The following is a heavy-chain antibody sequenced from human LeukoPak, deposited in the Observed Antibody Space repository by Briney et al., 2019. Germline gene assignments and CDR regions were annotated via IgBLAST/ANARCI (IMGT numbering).Heavy chain of an antibody. CDR3: AKDGDAYIEYYYYYMDV. V-gene: IGHV3-33*06. J-gene: IGHJ6*03. CDR1: GFTFGNYG. CDR2: IWHDGSNK. Sequence: PGGSLRLSCVSSGFTFGNYGMHWVRQAPGKGLEWVALIWHDGSNKYYADSVRGRVTISRDNSKNTLYLQMNSLTAEDTAVYFCAKDGDAYIEYYYYYMDVWGKGTTVTVSS. D-gene: IGHD5-24*01.